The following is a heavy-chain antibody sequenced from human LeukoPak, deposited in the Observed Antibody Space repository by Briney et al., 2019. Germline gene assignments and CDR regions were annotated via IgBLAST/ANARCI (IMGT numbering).Heavy chain of an antibody. V-gene: IGHV3-7*03. CDR3: TRVSGAYDVSDY. Sequence: VGSLRLSRAASGFGLSSDCMSWVRQAPGKGLESVANIREDGSLQYYVDAVEGRFTISRDNPRKSVFLQMNTLRVDDTAVYYGTRVSGAYDVSDYWGQGALVTVSS. D-gene: IGHD3-3*01. CDR1: GFGLSSDC. J-gene: IGHJ4*02. CDR2: IREDGSLQ.